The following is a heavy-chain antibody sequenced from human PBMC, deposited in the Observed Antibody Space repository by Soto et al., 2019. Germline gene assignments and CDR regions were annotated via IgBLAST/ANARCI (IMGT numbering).Heavy chain of an antibody. CDR2: ICPGDSDT. CDR3: GGSYYYGSRSYYNVRAFDI. CDR1: GYSFPSYC. Sequence: ELQLVQSEAEVKKPGQSLKISCNNSGYSFPSYCFGWVRQMPGKGLEWMGIICPGDSDTTYSPSFQGHVTISADRSIRTAYLQWSSLKASDTAMYYCGGSYYYGSRSYYNVRAFDIWGQGTTVTVSS. J-gene: IGHJ3*02. D-gene: IGHD3-10*01. V-gene: IGHV5-51*03.